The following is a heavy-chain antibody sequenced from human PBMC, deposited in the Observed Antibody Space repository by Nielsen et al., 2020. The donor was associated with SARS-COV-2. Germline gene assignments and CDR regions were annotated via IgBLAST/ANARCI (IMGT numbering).Heavy chain of an antibody. CDR2: ISWNSGSI. CDR1: GFTFDDYA. D-gene: IGHD3-3*01. CDR3: ARERGGFLEWSTKYYYYGMDV. V-gene: IGHV3-9*01. J-gene: IGHJ6*02. Sequence: SLKISCAASGFTFDDYAMHWVRQAPGKGLEWVSGISWNSGSIGYADSVKGRFTISRDNAKNSLYLQMNSLRAEDTAVYYCARERGGFLEWSTKYYYYGMDVWGQGTTVTVSS.